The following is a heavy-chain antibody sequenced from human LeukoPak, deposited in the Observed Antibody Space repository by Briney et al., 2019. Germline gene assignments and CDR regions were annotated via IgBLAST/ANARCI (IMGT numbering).Heavy chain of an antibody. D-gene: IGHD6-19*01. J-gene: IGHJ1*01. CDR1: GFTFSSYW. CDR2: IKQDGSEK. V-gene: IGHV3-7*01. CDR3: ARGSIAVAGSFQH. Sequence: GGSLRLSCAASGFTFSSYWMSWVRQAPGKGLEWVANIKQDGSEKYYVDSVKGRFTISRDNAKNSLYLQMNSLRAEDTAVYYCARGSIAVAGSFQHWGQGTLVTVSS.